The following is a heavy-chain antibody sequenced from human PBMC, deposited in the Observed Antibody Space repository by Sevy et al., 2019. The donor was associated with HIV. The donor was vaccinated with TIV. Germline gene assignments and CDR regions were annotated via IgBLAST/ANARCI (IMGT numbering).Heavy chain of an antibody. J-gene: IGHJ4*02. V-gene: IGHV1-18*01. CDR1: GYIFTNSG. CDR3: ARVPTYHYGSATYFDY. CDR2: IDVYNGNL. D-gene: IGHD3-10*01. Sequence: ASVKVSCKTSGYIFTNSGITWVRQAPGQGLEWMGWIDVYNGNLKYAQKFQGRVTMTTDTSTSTAYMELTSLRSDDTGVYYWARVPTYHYGSATYFDYWGQGTLVTVSS.